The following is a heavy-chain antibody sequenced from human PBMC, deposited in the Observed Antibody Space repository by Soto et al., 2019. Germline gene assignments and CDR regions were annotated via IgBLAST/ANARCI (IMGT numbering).Heavy chain of an antibody. J-gene: IGHJ6*02. CDR1: GFTFSSYG. CDR2: ISYDGSNK. Sequence: GGSLRLSCAASGFTFSSYGMHWVRQAPGKGLEWVAVISYDGSNKYYADSVKGRFTISRDNSKNTLYLQMNSLRAEDTAVYYCATFSLWFGDPQHYYYGMDVWGQGTTVTVSS. CDR3: ATFSLWFGDPQHYYYGMDV. D-gene: IGHD3-10*01. V-gene: IGHV3-30*03.